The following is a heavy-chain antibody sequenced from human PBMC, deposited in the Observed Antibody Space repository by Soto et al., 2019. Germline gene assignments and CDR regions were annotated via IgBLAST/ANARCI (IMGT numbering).Heavy chain of an antibody. CDR2: IYYSGST. J-gene: IGHJ4*02. CDR1: GASISAYY. D-gene: IGHD6-13*01. V-gene: IGHV4-59*08. Sequence: SETLSLTCSVSGASISAYYWSWIRQPPGKGLEWIGYIYYSGSTNYNPSLKSRVTISVDTSKNQFSLKLSSVTAADTAVYYCARLQAAAGDNDLTFDYWGQGTLVTVS. CDR3: ARLQAAAGDNDLTFDY.